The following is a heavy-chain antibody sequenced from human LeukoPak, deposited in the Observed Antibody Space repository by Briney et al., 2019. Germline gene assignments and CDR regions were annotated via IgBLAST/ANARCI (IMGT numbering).Heavy chain of an antibody. CDR3: ARVSVAGNGELDY. CDR2: IYTSGST. CDR1: GGSISSGSYY. J-gene: IGHJ4*02. D-gene: IGHD6-19*01. V-gene: IGHV4-61*02. Sequence: SQTLSLTCTVSGGSISSGSYYWSWIRQPAGKGLEWIGRIYTSGSTNYNPSLKSRVTISVDTSNNQFSLKLSSVTAADTAVYYCARVSVAGNGELDYWGQGTLVTVSS.